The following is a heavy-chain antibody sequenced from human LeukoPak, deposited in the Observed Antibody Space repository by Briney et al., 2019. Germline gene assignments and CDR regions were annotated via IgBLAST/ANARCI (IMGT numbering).Heavy chain of an antibody. Sequence: PSETLSLTCSISGASISSYYWSWIRQPAGKGLEWIGRVHTSGITNYNPSLKTRVTMSIDTSKNQFYLSLISVTAADTAMYYCARDEKHGYGDYGVDPWGQGTLVTVSS. D-gene: IGHD4-17*01. J-gene: IGHJ5*02. CDR3: ARDEKHGYGDYGVDP. CDR1: GASISSYY. CDR2: VHTSGIT. V-gene: IGHV4-4*07.